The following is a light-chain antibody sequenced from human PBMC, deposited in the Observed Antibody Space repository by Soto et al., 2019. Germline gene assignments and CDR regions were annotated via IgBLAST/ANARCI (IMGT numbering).Light chain of an antibody. V-gene: IGKV3-20*01. CDR3: QQYGSSRRT. CDR2: ASS. Sequence: EIVLTQSPGTLSLSPGERATLSCKTSQSSGSNFLAWYQHKPGQAPRLLIYASSNRATGIPDRFSGSASGTDFTLTISRLEPEDFAVYYCQQYGSSRRTFGQGTKVDIK. CDR1: QSSGSNF. J-gene: IGKJ1*01.